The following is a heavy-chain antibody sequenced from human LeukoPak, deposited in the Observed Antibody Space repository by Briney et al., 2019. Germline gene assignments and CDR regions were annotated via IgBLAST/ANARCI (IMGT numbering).Heavy chain of an antibody. D-gene: IGHD3-22*01. CDR3: ARDRPHYYDSSGYYGPYYYYGMDF. CDR1: GFAFSSYA. Sequence: PGRSLRLSCAASGFAFSSYAMHWVRQAPGKGLECVAVISYDGSNKYYADSVKGRFTISRDNSKNTLYLQMNSLRAEDTAVYYCARDRPHYYDSSGYYGPYYYYGMDFWGQGTTVTVSS. J-gene: IGHJ6*02. CDR2: ISYDGSNK. V-gene: IGHV3-30-3*01.